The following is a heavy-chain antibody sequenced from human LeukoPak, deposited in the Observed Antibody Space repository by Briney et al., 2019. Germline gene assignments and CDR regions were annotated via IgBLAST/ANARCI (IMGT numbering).Heavy chain of an antibody. J-gene: IGHJ3*02. CDR2: FDPEDGET. CDR3: ATAAGYYYGSGSYPEAFDI. D-gene: IGHD3-10*01. Sequence: ASVKVSCKVSGYTLTELSMHWVRQAPGKGLEWMGGFDPEDGETIYAQKFQGRVTMTEDTSTDTASMELSRLRSEDTAVYYCATAAGYYYGSGSYPEAFDIWGQGAMVTVSS. V-gene: IGHV1-24*01. CDR1: GYTLTELS.